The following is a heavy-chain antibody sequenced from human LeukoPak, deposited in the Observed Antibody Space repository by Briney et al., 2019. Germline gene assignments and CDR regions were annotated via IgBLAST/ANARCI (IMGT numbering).Heavy chain of an antibody. CDR2: IKNKADGGTT. D-gene: IGHD3-10*01. CDR3: AFYYYGTRRFDP. CDR1: GLTFNNAW. J-gene: IGHJ5*02. Sequence: GGSLRLSCAASGLTFNNAWMSWIRQAPGKGLEWVGRIKNKADGGTTDYGASVKGRFTISRDDSKNTLYLQMNSLKTEDTAVYYCAFYYYGTRRFDPWGQGTLVTVSS. V-gene: IGHV3-15*01.